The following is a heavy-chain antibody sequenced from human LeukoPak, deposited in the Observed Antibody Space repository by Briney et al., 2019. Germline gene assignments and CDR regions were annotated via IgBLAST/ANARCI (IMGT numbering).Heavy chain of an antibody. J-gene: IGHJ4*02. Sequence: SETLSPTCTVSGGSISSSSYYWGWIRQPPGKGLEWIGSIYYSGSTYYNPSLRSRVTISVDTSKNQFSLKLSSVTAADTAVYYCARDDFHYYFDYWGQGTLVTVSS. CDR1: GGSISSSSYY. V-gene: IGHV4-39*07. CDR2: IYYSGST. D-gene: IGHD2-21*02. CDR3: ARDDFHYYFDY.